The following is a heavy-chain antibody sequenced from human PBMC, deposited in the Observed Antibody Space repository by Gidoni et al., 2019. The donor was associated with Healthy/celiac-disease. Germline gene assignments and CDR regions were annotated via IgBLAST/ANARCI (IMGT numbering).Heavy chain of an antibody. V-gene: IGHV1-69*01. CDR2: IIPIFGTA. Sequence: QVQLVQSGAEVKKPGSSVKVSCKASGGPFSSYAISWVRQAPGQGLEWMGGIIPIFGTANYAQKFQGRVTITADESTSTAYMELSSLRSEDTAVYYCARVRYYDSSGYPKYYFDYWGQGTLVIVSS. CDR1: GGPFSSYA. D-gene: IGHD3-22*01. CDR3: ARVRYYDSSGYPKYYFDY. J-gene: IGHJ4*02.